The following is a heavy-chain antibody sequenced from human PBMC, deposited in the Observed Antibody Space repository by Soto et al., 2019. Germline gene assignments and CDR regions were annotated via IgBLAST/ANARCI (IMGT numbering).Heavy chain of an antibody. V-gene: IGHV4-30-4*01. CDR1: GGSISSGDDY. D-gene: IGHD1-26*01. Sequence: TLSLTCIVSGGSISSGDDYWAWIRQPPGKGLEWLGYIYYSGTTHFNPSLKSRLTLSIDTSKNQFYLKLSSVTAADTAVYFCARAPLVRDHEFHLWGQGTVV. CDR2: IYYSGTT. CDR3: ARAPLVRDHEFHL. J-gene: IGHJ3*01.